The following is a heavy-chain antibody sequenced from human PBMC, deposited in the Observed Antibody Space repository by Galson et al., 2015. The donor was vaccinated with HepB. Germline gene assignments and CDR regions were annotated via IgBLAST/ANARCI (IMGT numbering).Heavy chain of an antibody. J-gene: IGHJ5*02. CDR3: AKFGHDCSGGSCYLMLLGWFDP. CDR1: GFTFSSYA. Sequence: SLRLSCAASGFTFSSYAMSWVRQAPGKGLEWVSAISGSGGSTYYADSVKGRFTISRDNSKNTLYLQMNSLRAEDTAVYYCAKFGHDCSGGSCYLMLLGWFDPWGQGTLVTVSS. CDR2: ISGSGGST. D-gene: IGHD2-15*01. V-gene: IGHV3-23*01.